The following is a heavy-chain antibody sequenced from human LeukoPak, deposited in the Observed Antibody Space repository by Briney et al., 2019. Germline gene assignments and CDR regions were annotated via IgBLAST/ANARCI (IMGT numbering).Heavy chain of an antibody. J-gene: IGHJ4*02. CDR3: ARIRCEPTQHRYYNY. CDR1: GVSITAYY. CDR2: VAPSGYT. D-gene: IGHD3-10*01. Sequence: SESLSLTCGVHGVSITAYYWSWIRQSPGEALEWIGEVAPSGYTIYNPSLKSRVTMSVDTSKNQLSLTLTSLTAADTAIYYCARIRCEPTQHRYYNYWGRGALVTVSS. V-gene: IGHV4-34*01.